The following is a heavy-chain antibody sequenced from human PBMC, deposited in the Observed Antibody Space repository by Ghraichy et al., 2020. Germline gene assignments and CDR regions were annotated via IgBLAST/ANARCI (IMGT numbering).Heavy chain of an antibody. Sequence: SETLSLTCTVSGYSISSGYYWGWIRQPQGKGLEWIGSIYHSGSTYYNPYLKSRVTITVDTSKNQFSRQLSSVTAATTAVYCWASERGSSWYSTYTWFDPWRPGTLVTVPS. V-gene: IGHV4-38-2*02. CDR1: GYSISSGYY. J-gene: IGHJ5*02. D-gene: IGHD6-13*01. CDR2: IYHSGST. CDR3: ASERGSSWYSTYTWFDP.